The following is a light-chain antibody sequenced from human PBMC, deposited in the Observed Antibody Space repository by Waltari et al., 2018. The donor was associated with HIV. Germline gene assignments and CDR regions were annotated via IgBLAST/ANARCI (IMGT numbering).Light chain of an antibody. CDR2: YTS. CDR3: QQSYTAPYI. CDR1: QIISRY. Sequence: DIQMTQSPSSLSASVGDRVTIACRASQIISRYLNWYQQKPGKAPNLLIYYTSILQRGVQPRFRGSGSGTELIFTISSLQPEDFATYYCQQSYTAPYIFGQGTKLEIK. V-gene: IGKV1-39*01. J-gene: IGKJ2*01.